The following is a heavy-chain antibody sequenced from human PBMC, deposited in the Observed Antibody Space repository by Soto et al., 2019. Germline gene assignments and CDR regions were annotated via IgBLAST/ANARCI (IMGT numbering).Heavy chain of an antibody. CDR1: GGSISSGGYY. D-gene: IGHD3-22*01. CDR3: ARVAYYDSSGYYSGYFQH. V-gene: IGHV4-31*02. Sequence: SETLSLTCTVSGGSISSGGYYWIWIRHHPGKGLEWIGYIYYSGSTCYNPSLKSRVTISVDTSKNQFSLKLSSVTAADTAVYYCARVAYYDSSGYYSGYFQHWGQGTLVTVSS. CDR2: IYYSGST. J-gene: IGHJ1*01.